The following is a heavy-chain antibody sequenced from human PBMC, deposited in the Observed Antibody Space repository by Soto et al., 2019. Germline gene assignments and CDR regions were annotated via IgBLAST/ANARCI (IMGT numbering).Heavy chain of an antibody. D-gene: IGHD6-6*01. CDR2: ISSAVNT. CDR3: AKQVRDGTSSPYYFDY. Sequence: GGSLRLSCAGSGFTFSNYAMSWVRQAPGKGLEWVSAISSAVNTYYADSVKGRFTISRDNSKNTLSLQMNSLRAEDTAVYYCAKQVRDGTSSPYYFDYWGQGTLVTVSS. CDR1: GFTFSNYA. J-gene: IGHJ4*02. V-gene: IGHV3-23*01.